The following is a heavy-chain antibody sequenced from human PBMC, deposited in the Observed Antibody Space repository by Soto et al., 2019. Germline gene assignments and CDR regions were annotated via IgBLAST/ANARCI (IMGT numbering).Heavy chain of an antibody. D-gene: IGHD6-19*01. V-gene: IGHV3-33*01. Sequence: PGGSLRLSCAASGFTFSSYGMHWVRQAPGKGLEWVAVIWYDGSNKYYADSVKGRFTISRDNSKNTLYLQMNSLRAEDTAVYYCAREYIAVAGTPDYYYYGMDVWGQGTTVTVSS. J-gene: IGHJ6*02. CDR1: GFTFSSYG. CDR3: AREYIAVAGTPDYYYYGMDV. CDR2: IWYDGSNK.